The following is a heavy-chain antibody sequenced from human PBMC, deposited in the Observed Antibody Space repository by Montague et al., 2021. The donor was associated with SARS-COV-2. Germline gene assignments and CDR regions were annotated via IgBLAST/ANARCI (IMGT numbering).Heavy chain of an antibody. CDR3: AKEGDQRSVVADYFDD. CDR1: GFTFRAYS. J-gene: IGHJ4*02. D-gene: IGHD2-2*01. Sequence: SLRLSYAGSGFTFRAYSMAWVRQAPGKGLEWVSVISGESQARFYADSVKGRFTISRDNSRDTVYLQMDSLSAGDTGVYYCAKEGDQRSVVADYFDDWGQGTLVTVSS. CDR2: ISGESQAR. V-gene: IGHV3-23*01.